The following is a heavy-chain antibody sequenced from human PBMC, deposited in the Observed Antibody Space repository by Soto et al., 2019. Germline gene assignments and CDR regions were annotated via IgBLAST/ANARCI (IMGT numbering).Heavy chain of an antibody. J-gene: IGHJ4*02. Sequence: QVQLVQSGAEVKKPGASVKVSCKASGYTFTSYAMHWVRQSPGQRLELMGWINAGNGNTKYSQQFQGRVTITRDTSASTAYMELSSLRSEDTAVYYCAIAPGGILDYWGQGTLVTVSS. D-gene: IGHD3-16*01. CDR3: AIAPGGILDY. CDR1: GYTFTSYA. CDR2: INAGNGNT. V-gene: IGHV1-3*01.